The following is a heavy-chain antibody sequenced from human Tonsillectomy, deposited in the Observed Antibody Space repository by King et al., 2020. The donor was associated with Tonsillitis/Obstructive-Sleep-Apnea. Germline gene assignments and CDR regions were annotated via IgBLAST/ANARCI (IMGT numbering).Heavy chain of an antibody. CDR1: GFTFSNAW. V-gene: IGHV3-15*01. CDR3: TTGLAYCTNGLCYKRPYYFDY. CDR2: IKSKTDGGTT. D-gene: IGHD2-8*01. J-gene: IGHJ4*02. Sequence: VQLVESGGGLVKPGGSLRLSCAASGFTFSNAWMSWVRQAPGKGLEWVGRIKSKTDGGTTDYAAPVKGRFTISRDDSKNTLYLQMNSLKTEDTAVYYCTTGLAYCTNGLCYKRPYYFDYWGQGTLVTVSS.